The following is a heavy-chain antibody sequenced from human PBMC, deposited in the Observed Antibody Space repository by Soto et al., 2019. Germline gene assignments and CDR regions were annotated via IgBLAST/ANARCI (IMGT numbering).Heavy chain of an antibody. J-gene: IGHJ5*02. CDR3: ARAQQVQGFDP. CDR1: GYSLTSSD. CDR2: MNPNSGNT. D-gene: IGHD6-13*01. V-gene: IGHV1-8*01. Sequence: HVQLVQSGAEVKKPGASVKVSCKASGYSLTSSDINWVRQATGQGLEWMGWMNPNSGNTGYAQTFQGRVTMTRYTSLSTAYMELSSLSSEDPAVYYCARAQQVQGFDPWCPGTLVTVSS.